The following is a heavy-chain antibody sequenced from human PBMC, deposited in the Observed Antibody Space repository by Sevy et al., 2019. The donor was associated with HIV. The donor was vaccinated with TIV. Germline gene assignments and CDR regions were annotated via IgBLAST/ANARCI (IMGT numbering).Heavy chain of an antibody. CDR3: AKGSDYVWGILREEYFQH. J-gene: IGHJ1*01. V-gene: IGHV3-9*01. Sequence: GGSLRLSCAASGFTFDDYAMHWVRQAPGKGLEWVSGISWNSGSIGYADSVKGRFTISRDNAKNSLYLQMNSLRAEDTALYYCAKGSDYVWGILREEYFQHWGQGTLVTVSS. D-gene: IGHD3-16*01. CDR1: GFTFDDYA. CDR2: ISWNSGSI.